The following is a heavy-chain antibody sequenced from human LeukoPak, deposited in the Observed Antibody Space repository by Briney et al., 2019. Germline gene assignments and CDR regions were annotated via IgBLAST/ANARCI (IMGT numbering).Heavy chain of an antibody. V-gene: IGHV3-23*01. CDR3: AVGSDCSS. J-gene: IGHJ5*02. Sequence: GGSLRLSCTASGLTFPNYAMSWVRQAPGKGLEWVSSIKANGATTYYAVSVKGRFTLSRDNSKNTLFLQLSSLRAEDTAVYYCAVGSDCSSWGQGTLVAVSS. D-gene: IGHD2-21*02. CDR1: GLTFPNYA. CDR2: IKANGATT.